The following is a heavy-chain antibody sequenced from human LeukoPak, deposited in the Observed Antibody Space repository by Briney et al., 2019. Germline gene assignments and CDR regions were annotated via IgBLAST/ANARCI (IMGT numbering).Heavy chain of an antibody. J-gene: IGHJ4*02. CDR2: IYYSGST. V-gene: IGHV4-39*07. CDR1: GGSISTSSYY. CDR3: ARAPQTWDDQTPPRGFDY. D-gene: IGHD1-26*01. Sequence: SETLSLTCTVSGGSISTSSYYWGWIRQPPGKGLECIGNIYYSGSTYYNPSLKSRVTISVDTSKNQFSLKLSSVTAADTAVYYCARAPQTWDDQTPPRGFDYWGQGTLVTVSS.